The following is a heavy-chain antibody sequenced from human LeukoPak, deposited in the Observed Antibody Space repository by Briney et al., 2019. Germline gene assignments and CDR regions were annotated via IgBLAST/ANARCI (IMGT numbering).Heavy chain of an antibody. CDR2: ISAYNGNT. Sequence: ASVKVSCKASGYTFTSYGISWVRQAPGQGLEWMGWISAYNGNTNYAQKLQGRVTITRDTSASTAYMELSSLRSEDTAVYYCARGYYYDSSGYYYKYWGQGTLVTVSS. CDR3: ARGYYYDSSGYYYKY. D-gene: IGHD3-22*01. CDR1: GYTFTSYG. J-gene: IGHJ4*02. V-gene: IGHV1-18*01.